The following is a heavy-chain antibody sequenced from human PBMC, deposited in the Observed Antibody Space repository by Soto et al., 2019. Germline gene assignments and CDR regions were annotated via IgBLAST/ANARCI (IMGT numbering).Heavy chain of an antibody. CDR2: INSDGSST. Sequence: GGSLRLSCAASGFTFSSYWMHWVRQAPGKGLVWVSRINSDGSSTSYADSVKGRFTISRDNAKNTLYLQMNSLRAEDTAVYYCARAPSYPNCSSGSCYSRYYYYMDVWGKGTTVTVSS. CDR3: ARAPSYPNCSSGSCYSRYYYYMDV. V-gene: IGHV3-74*01. J-gene: IGHJ6*03. CDR1: GFTFSSYW. D-gene: IGHD2-15*01.